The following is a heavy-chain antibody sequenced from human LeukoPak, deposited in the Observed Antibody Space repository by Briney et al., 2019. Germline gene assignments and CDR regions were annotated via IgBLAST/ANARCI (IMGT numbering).Heavy chain of an antibody. V-gene: IGHV1-18*01. J-gene: IGHJ3*02. CDR3: ARDRRYSYGNDAFDI. D-gene: IGHD5-18*01. CDR2: INAYNGNT. Sequence: SVKVSCKASGYSFTNYGITWVRQAPGQGLEWMGWINAYNGNTYYAQKFQGRVTMTTDTSTSTAYMELRSLRSDDTAVYYCARDRRYSYGNDAFDIWGQGTMVTVSS. CDR1: GYSFTNYG.